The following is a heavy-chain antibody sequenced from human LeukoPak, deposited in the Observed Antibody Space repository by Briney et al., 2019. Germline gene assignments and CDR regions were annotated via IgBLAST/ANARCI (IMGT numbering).Heavy chain of an antibody. D-gene: IGHD2-15*01. CDR2: TYYRSKWYN. CDR1: GDSVSSNSAD. Sequence: SQTLSLTCAISGDSVSSNSADWNWIRQSPSRGLEWLGRTYYRSKWYNDYAVSVKSRITINPDTSKNQFSLQLNSVTPEDTAVYYCATNHRVGYCSGGSCYHAEYFQHWGQGTLVTVSS. CDR3: ATNHRVGYCSGGSCYHAEYFQH. J-gene: IGHJ1*01. V-gene: IGHV6-1*01.